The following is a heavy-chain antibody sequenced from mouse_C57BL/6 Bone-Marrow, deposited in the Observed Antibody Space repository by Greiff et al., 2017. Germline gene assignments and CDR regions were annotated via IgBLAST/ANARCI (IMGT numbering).Heavy chain of an antibody. CDR1: GFTFSSYA. CDR2: ISDGGSYT. Sequence: DVKLQESGGGLVKPGGSLKLSCAASGFTFSSYAMSWVRQTPEKRLEWVATISDGGSYTYYPDNVKGRFTISRDNAKNNLYLQMSHLKSEDTAMYYCARRTGPLFDYWGQGTTLTVSS. J-gene: IGHJ2*01. D-gene: IGHD4-1*01. V-gene: IGHV5-4*03. CDR3: ARRTGPLFDY.